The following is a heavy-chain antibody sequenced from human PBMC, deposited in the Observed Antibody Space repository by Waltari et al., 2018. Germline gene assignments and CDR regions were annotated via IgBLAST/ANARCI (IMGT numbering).Heavy chain of an antibody. D-gene: IGHD6-19*01. V-gene: IGHV4-39*07. CDR1: GGSISSSSYY. CDR3: ARGQWLDSTFSHSSSGWLFP. Sequence: QLQLQESGPGLVKPSETLSLTCTVSGGSISSSSYYWGWIRQPPGKGLEWIGSIYYSGSTYYNPSLKSRVTISVDTSKNQFSLKLSSVTAADTAVYYCARGQWLDSTFSHSSSGWLFPWGQGTLVTVSS. J-gene: IGHJ5*02. CDR2: IYYSGST.